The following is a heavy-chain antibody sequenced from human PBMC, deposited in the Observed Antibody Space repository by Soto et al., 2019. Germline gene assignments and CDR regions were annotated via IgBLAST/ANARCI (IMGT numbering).Heavy chain of an antibody. V-gene: IGHV5-51*03. J-gene: IGHJ3*02. CDR2: IYPGASRT. CDR1: EFSFTTYW. CDR3: TRDLDYGGNSEDFDI. D-gene: IGHD4-17*01. Sequence: VQLVQSGAEVKKPGESLKISCKGSEFSFTTYWIAWVRQMPGEGLKWMGIIYPGASRTTYSPSFQGQVTISADKSINTAYLQWSSLKASDTAMYYCTRDLDYGGNSEDFDIWGQGTRVTVSS.